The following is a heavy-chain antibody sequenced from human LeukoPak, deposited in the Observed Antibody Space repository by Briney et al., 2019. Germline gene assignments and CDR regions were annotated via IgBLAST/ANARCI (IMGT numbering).Heavy chain of an antibody. CDR3: ARGTVAPNWFDP. D-gene: IGHD6-19*01. V-gene: IGHV3-48*03. Sequence: GGSLRLSCAASGFTFSNYEMNWVRQAPGMGLEWGSYISSSGSTIYYADSVKGRFTISRDNAKDSLYLQMNSLRADDTAVYYRARGTVAPNWFDPWGQGTLVTVSS. CDR2: ISSSGSTI. CDR1: GFTFSNYE. J-gene: IGHJ5*02.